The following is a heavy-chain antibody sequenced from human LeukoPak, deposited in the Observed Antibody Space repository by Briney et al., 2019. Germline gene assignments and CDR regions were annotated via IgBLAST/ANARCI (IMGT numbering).Heavy chain of an antibody. Sequence: TSETLSLTCAVYGGSFSGYYWSWIRQPPGKGLEWIGEINHSGSTNYNPSLKSRATISVDTSKNQFSLKLSSVTAADTAVYYCARAVGSGSFQTYYYYMDVWGKGTTVTISS. D-gene: IGHD3-10*01. CDR3: ARAVGSGSFQTYYYYMDV. CDR1: GGSFSGYY. CDR2: INHSGST. J-gene: IGHJ6*03. V-gene: IGHV4-34*01.